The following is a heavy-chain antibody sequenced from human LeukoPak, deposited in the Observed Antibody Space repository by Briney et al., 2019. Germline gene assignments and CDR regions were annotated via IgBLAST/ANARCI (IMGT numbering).Heavy chain of an antibody. D-gene: IGHD6-13*01. CDR2: INHSGST. Sequence: SETLSLTCAVYGGSFSGYYWGWIRQPPGKGLEWIGEINHSGSTNYNPSLKSRVTISVDTSKNQFSLKLSSVTAADTAVYYCAREGPQGYPYYFDYWGQGTLVTVSS. CDR3: AREGPQGYPYYFDY. J-gene: IGHJ4*02. CDR1: GGSFSGYY. V-gene: IGHV4-34*01.